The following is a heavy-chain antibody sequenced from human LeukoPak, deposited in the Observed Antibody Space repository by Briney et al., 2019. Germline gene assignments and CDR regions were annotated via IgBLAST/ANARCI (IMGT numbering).Heavy chain of an antibody. J-gene: IGHJ6*03. V-gene: IGHV1-69*05. CDR1: GGTFSSYA. CDR3: AKGRIVKMVRGGYYYYYMDV. CDR2: IIPIFGTA. D-gene: IGHD3-10*01. Sequence: ASVKVSCKASGGTFSSYAISWVRQAPGQGLEWMGGIIPIFGTANYAQKFQGRVTITTDESTSTAYMELSSLRSEDTAVYYCAKGRIVKMVRGGYYYYYMDVWGKGTTVTVSS.